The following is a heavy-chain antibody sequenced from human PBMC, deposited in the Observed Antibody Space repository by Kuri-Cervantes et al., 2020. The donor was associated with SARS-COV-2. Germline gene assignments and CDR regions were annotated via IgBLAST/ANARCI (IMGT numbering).Heavy chain of an antibody. V-gene: IGHV3-30*04. Sequence: GGSLRLSCAASGFTFSDSAMHWVRQAPGKGLEWVAFISYDGSGKDYADSVKGRLTISRDNSKNTLYLQMKSLRAEDTAVFYCAREGNEDAFETWGQGTRVTVSS. J-gene: IGHJ3*02. CDR1: GFTFSDSA. CDR3: AREGNEDAFET. CDR2: ISYDGSGK.